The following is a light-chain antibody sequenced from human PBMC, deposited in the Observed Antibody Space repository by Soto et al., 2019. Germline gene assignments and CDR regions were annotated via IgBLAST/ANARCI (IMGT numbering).Light chain of an antibody. CDR1: QSLLYSDGKTF. CDR2: EVS. V-gene: IGKV2-30*01. Sequence: EVVMTQSPLSLPVTLGQPASIFCRSSQSLLYSDGKTFLTWFHQRPGQAPRRLIYEVSNRDSGVPDRFSGSGSGTDFTLKISRVEAEDVGVYYCMQGTHWPLTFGGGTKVEI. CDR3: MQGTHWPLT. J-gene: IGKJ4*01.